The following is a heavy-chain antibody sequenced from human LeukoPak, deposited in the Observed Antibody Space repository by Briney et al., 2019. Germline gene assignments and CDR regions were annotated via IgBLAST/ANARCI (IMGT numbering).Heavy chain of an antibody. D-gene: IGHD4/OR15-4a*01. V-gene: IGHV4-59*01. CDR2: IHYSGST. J-gene: IGHJ4*02. Sequence: SSETLSLTCIVSGGSITSDYWTWIPESPGKGLEWIGYIHYSGSTNANPSLKSRVIISIDTSKNQFSLKLISVTAADTAAYYCARDQGYGAYDYWGQGTLVTVSS. CDR1: GGSITSDY. CDR3: ARDQGYGAYDY.